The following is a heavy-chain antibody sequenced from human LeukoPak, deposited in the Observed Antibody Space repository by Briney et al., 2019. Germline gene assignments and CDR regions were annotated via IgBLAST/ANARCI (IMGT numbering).Heavy chain of an antibody. J-gene: IGHJ4*02. CDR1: GFTFRSYA. Sequence: GSLRLSCAASGFTFRSYAMNLVRQAPGKGLGWVWTISGGGGNIYYADSVKGRFTISRDNSKNTLSLQMNSLRAEDRAVYYCAKEFGDYSPPYWGQGTLVTVSS. CDR3: AKEFGDYSPPY. V-gene: IGHV3-23*01. CDR2: ISGGGGNI. D-gene: IGHD3-10*01.